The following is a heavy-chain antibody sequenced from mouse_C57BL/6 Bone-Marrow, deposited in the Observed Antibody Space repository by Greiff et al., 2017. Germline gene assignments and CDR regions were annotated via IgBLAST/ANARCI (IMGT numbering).Heavy chain of an antibody. CDR2: IHPNSGST. Sequence: QVQLQQPGAELVKPGASVKLSCKASGYTFTSYWMHWVKQRPGQGLEWIGMIHPNSGSTNYNEKFKSKATLTVDKSSSTAYMQRSSLTSEDSAVYYCARGAYWYFDVWCTGTTVTVSS. CDR3: ARGAYWYFDV. V-gene: IGHV1-64*01. CDR1: GYTFTSYW. J-gene: IGHJ1*03.